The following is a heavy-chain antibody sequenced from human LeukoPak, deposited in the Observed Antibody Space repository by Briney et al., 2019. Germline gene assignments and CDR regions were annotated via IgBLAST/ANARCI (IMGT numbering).Heavy chain of an antibody. Sequence: GGSLRLSCAASGFTFSSYSMNWVRQAPGKGLEWVSSISSSSSYIYYADSVKGRFTISRDNAKNSLYLQMNSLRAEDTAVYYCATSSATVTTQIAFDPWGQGTLVTVSS. CDR3: ATSSATVTTQIAFDP. D-gene: IGHD4-17*01. V-gene: IGHV3-21*01. CDR1: GFTFSSYS. CDR2: ISSSSSYI. J-gene: IGHJ5*02.